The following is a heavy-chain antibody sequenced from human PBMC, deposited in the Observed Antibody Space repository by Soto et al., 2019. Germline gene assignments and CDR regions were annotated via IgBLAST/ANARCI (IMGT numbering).Heavy chain of an antibody. Sequence: ASLKVSCKSSGSTFTSYGISCGRHTPGQGLEWMGWISAYNVNTNYAQKLQGRVTMTTDTSTSTAYMELRSLRSDDTAVYYCARGSLVGAIESTYWGQGTLVTVSS. CDR1: GSTFTSYG. J-gene: IGHJ4*02. V-gene: IGHV1-18*01. D-gene: IGHD1-26*01. CDR2: ISAYNVNT. CDR3: ARGSLVGAIESTY.